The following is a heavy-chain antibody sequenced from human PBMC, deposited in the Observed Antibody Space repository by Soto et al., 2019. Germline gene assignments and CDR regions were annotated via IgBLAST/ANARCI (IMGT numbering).Heavy chain of an antibody. J-gene: IGHJ4*02. Sequence: QVQLVESGGGVVQPGRSLRLSCAASGFTFSSYGMHWVRQAPGQGLEWVAVIWYDGSNKYYADSVKGRFTIYRDNSKNTLYLKRNRLRAVVTAVYYCARGPDMWDRPRFYYWGQGNLGTVSS. CDR1: GFTFSSYG. CDR3: ARGPDMWDRPRFYY. CDR2: IWYDGSNK. D-gene: IGHD1-26*01. V-gene: IGHV3-33*01.